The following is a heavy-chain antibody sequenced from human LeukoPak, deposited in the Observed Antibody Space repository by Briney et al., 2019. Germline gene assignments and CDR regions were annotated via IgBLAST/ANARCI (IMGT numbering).Heavy chain of an antibody. CDR1: GFTFSSYA. V-gene: IGHV3-30-3*01. Sequence: GGSLRLSCAASGFTFSSYAMHWVRQAPGKGLEWVAVISYDGSNIYNADFVKGRFTISRDNSKNTLHLQMNSLRAEDTAVYYCARSHSSWYGPRFDPWGQGTLVTVSS. CDR2: ISYDGSNI. J-gene: IGHJ5*02. D-gene: IGHD6-13*01. CDR3: ARSHSSWYGPRFDP.